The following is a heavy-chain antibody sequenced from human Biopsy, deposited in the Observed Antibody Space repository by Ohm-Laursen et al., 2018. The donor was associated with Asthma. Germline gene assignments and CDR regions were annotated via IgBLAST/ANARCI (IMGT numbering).Heavy chain of an antibody. CDR2: IIPISLTP. CDR1: RDIFSSYG. CDR3: ARDPSYFDPSVEGWHL. J-gene: IGHJ3*01. D-gene: IGHD3-22*01. V-gene: IGHV1-69*01. Sequence: SSVKVSCKGSRDIFSSYGFSWVRQAPGQGLEWMGGIIPISLTPSYARRLRGRVTISADEYTRTAYMELSSLRSEDTAVYYCARDPSYFDPSVEGWHLWGQGTMVTVSS.